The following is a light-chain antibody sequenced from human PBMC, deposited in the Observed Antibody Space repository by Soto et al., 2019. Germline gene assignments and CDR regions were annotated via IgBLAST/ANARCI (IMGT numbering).Light chain of an antibody. J-gene: IGKJ5*01. Sequence: EIFLTQSPDTLSLSPGERATLSCRVSQSVSSSYLAWYQQKPGQAPRLLIYGASTRATGIPARFSGSGSGTEFTLTITSLQSEDFEIYYCQQYNNWPITFGQGTRLEIK. CDR3: QQYNNWPIT. CDR1: QSVSSSY. V-gene: IGKV3-15*01. CDR2: GAS.